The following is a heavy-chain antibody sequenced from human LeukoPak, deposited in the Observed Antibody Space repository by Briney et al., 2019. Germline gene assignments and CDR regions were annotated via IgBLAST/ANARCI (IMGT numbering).Heavy chain of an antibody. Sequence: GGSLRLSCTASGFSFLTYTMKWVRQAPGKGLEWVASISSSSTYIYYADSVKGRFTISRDNAKNSLYLQMNSLRAEDTAVYYCARDNAGYDYWGQGTLVTVSS. V-gene: IGHV3-21*01. CDR2: ISSSSTYI. CDR3: ARDNAGYDY. J-gene: IGHJ4*02. D-gene: IGHD5-12*01. CDR1: GFSFLTYT.